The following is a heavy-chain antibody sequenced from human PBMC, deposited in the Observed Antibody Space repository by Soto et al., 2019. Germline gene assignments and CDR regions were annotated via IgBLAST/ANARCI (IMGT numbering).Heavy chain of an antibody. V-gene: IGHV3-30*18. D-gene: IGHD1-26*01. Sequence: QVQLVESGVGVVQPGRSLRLSCAASGFTFSSYGMHWVRQAPGKGLEWVAVISYDGSNKYYADSVKGRFTISRDNSKNTLYLQMNSLRAEDTAVYYCAKDVLGNMVGATVDYWGQGTLVTVSS. J-gene: IGHJ4*02. CDR2: ISYDGSNK. CDR3: AKDVLGNMVGATVDY. CDR1: GFTFSSYG.